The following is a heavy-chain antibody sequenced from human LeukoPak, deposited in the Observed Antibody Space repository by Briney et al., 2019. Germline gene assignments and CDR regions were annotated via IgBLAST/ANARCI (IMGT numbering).Heavy chain of an antibody. CDR2: IYSGGST. CDR3: ARGARGISSPYNYFDP. D-gene: IGHD3-10*01. J-gene: IGHJ5*02. Sequence: GGSLRLSCAASGFTVSSNYMSWVRQAPGKGLEWVAVIYSGGSTYYADSVKGRFTTSRDNAKNSLYLQMNSLRAEDTAVYYCARGARGISSPYNYFDPWGQGTLVTVSS. CDR1: GFTVSSNY. V-gene: IGHV3-66*01.